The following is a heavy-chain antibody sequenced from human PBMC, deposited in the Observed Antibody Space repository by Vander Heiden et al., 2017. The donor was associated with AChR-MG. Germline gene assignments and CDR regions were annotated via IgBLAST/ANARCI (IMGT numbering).Heavy chain of an antibody. Sequence: EVQLVESGGGLVQPGGSLRLPCAASGFTLSTSDMLWVGPSPGKGLEWVSYISSVSSVSTSIQYADSVNGRFTVSRDNAKNSLYLQMNSLRAEDTAVYYCARDRRQYLHNYYGMDVWGPGTTVTVSS. CDR3: ARDRRQYLHNYYGMDV. D-gene: IGHD3-10*01. CDR2: ISSVSSVSTSI. CDR1: GFTLSTSD. J-gene: IGHJ6*02. V-gene: IGHV3-48*01.